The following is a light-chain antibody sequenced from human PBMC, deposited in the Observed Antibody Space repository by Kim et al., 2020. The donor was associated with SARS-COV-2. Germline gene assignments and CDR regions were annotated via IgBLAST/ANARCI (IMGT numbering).Light chain of an antibody. V-gene: IGKV3-15*01. CDR3: QQYNDWPPLT. CDR2: GAS. J-gene: IGKJ4*01. Sequence: SPGERATLSCSASQSVTNNLAWYQQRPGQAPRLLIYGASTRATGVPARFSGSGSGTEFTLTISSLQSEDFALYYCQQYNDWPPLTFGGGTKVDIK. CDR1: QSVTNN.